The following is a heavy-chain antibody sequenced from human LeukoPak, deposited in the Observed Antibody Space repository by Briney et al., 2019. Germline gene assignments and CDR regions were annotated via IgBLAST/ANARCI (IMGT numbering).Heavy chain of an antibody. D-gene: IGHD2-2*01. V-gene: IGHV4-61*05. J-gene: IGHJ4*02. CDR3: ARVGVDCSSTSCYGFDY. CDR2: IYYSGST. Sequence: SETLSLTCTVSGGSISSSSYYWGWIRQPPGKGLEWIGYIYYSGSTNYNPSLKSRVTISVDTSKNQFSLKLSSVTAADTAVYYCARVGVDCSSTSCYGFDYWGQGTLVTVSS. CDR1: GGSISSSSYY.